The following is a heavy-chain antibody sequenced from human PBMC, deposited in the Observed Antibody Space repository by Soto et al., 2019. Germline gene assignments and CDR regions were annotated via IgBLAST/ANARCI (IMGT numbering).Heavy chain of an antibody. CDR1: GFTFSSYG. D-gene: IGHD2-2*01. Sequence: GGSLRLSCAASGFTFSSYGMHWVRQAPGKGLEWVAVIWYDGSNKYYADSVKGRFTISRDNSKNTLYLQMNSLRAEDTAVYYCARDVSSIVVVPVYMDVWGKGTTVTVSS. CDR3: ARDVSSIVVVPVYMDV. CDR2: IWYDGSNK. V-gene: IGHV3-33*08. J-gene: IGHJ6*03.